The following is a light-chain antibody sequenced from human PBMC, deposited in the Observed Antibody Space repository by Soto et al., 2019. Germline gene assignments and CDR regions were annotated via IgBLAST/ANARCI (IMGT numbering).Light chain of an antibody. J-gene: IGKJ3*01. CDR3: QKYNSAPRT. Sequence: DIQXXXSPSXXXAXVGDXXXXXXXXSQGXXXYLAWYQQKPGKVPKLLIYAASTLQSGVPSRFSGSGSGTDFTLTISSLQPEDVATYYCQKYNSAPRTFGPGTKVDIK. CDR2: AAS. CDR1: QGXXXY. V-gene: IGKV1-27*01.